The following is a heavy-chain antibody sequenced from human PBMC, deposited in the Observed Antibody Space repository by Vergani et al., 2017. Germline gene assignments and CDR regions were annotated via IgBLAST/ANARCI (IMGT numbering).Heavy chain of an antibody. CDR2: IWYDGSNK. V-gene: IGHV3-33*08. J-gene: IGHJ6*03. CDR3: ARGQRGYYDFWSGYSHMDV. Sequence: VQLVESGGGLVQPGGSLRLSCAASGFTFSSYGMHWVRQAPGKGLEWVAVIWYDGSNKYYADSVKGRFTISRDNSKNTLYLQMNSLRAEDTAVYYCARGQRGYYDFWSGYSHMDVWGK. D-gene: IGHD3-3*01. CDR1: GFTFSSYG.